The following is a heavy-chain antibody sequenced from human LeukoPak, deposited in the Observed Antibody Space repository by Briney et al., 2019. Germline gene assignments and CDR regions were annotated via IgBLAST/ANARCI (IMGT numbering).Heavy chain of an antibody. V-gene: IGHV4-59*01. CDR3: ARLDGDYANWYFDL. CDR2: IYYSGST. CDR1: GGSISSYY. D-gene: IGHD4-17*01. Sequence: TSETLSLTCTVSGGSISSYYWSWLRQPPGKGLEWIGYIYYSGSTNYNPSLKSRVTISVDTSKNQFSLKLSSVTAADTAVYYCARLDGDYANWYFDLWGRGTLVTVSS. J-gene: IGHJ2*01.